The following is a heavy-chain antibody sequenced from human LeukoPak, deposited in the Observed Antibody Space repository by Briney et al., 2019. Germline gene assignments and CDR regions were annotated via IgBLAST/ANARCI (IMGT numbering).Heavy chain of an antibody. D-gene: IGHD3-16*01. J-gene: IGHJ5*02. V-gene: IGHV1-8*01. CDR3: ARASLRWGSGQGNNGFDP. CDR2: MNPNSGNT. Sequence: ASVKVSCKASGYTFTSYDINWVRQATGQGLEWMGWMNPNSGNTGYAQKFQGRVTMTRNTSINTAYMELSRLRSEDTAVYYSARASLRWGSGQGNNGFDPRGKGTLVTVSS. CDR1: GYTFTSYD.